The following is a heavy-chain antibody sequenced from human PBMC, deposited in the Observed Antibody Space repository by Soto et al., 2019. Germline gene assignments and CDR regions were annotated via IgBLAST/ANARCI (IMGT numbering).Heavy chain of an antibody. CDR1: GFTFSSYA. V-gene: IGHV3-23*01. J-gene: IGHJ3*02. CDR2: ISGSGGST. CDR3: AKAGVSGSGSPHDAFDI. Sequence: GGSLRLSCAASGFTFSSYAMSWVRQAPGKGLEWVSAISGSGGSTYYADSVKGRFTISRDNSKNTLYLQMNGLRAEDTAVYYCAKAGVSGSGSPHDAFDIWGQGTMVTVSS. D-gene: IGHD3-10*01.